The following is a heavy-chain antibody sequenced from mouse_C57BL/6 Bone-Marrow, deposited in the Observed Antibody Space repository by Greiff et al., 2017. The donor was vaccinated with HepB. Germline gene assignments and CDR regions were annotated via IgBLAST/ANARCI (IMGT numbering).Heavy chain of an antibody. CDR3: ARDGSSDYYAMDY. Sequence: DVMLVESGGGLVQPGGSLKLSCAASGFTFSDYYMYWVRQTPEKRLEWVAYISNGGGSTYYPDTVKGRFTISRDNAKNTLYLQMSRLKSEDTAMYYCARDGSSDYYAMDYWGQGTSVTVSS. CDR1: GFTFSDYY. CDR2: ISNGGGST. D-gene: IGHD1-1*01. J-gene: IGHJ4*01. V-gene: IGHV5-12*01.